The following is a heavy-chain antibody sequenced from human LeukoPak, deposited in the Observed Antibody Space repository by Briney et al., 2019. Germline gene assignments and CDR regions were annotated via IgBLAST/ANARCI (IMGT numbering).Heavy chain of an antibody. Sequence: GGSLRFSCAASGFTVSSNYMNWVRQAPGKGLEWVSIIYSGGSTFYADSVKGRFTISRDNSKNTLHLQMNSLRAEDTAVYYYAGSNDAFDIWGQGIMVTVSS. J-gene: IGHJ3*02. CDR3: AGSNDAFDI. CDR2: IYSGGST. CDR1: GFTVSSNY. V-gene: IGHV3-53*01. D-gene: IGHD5/OR15-5a*01.